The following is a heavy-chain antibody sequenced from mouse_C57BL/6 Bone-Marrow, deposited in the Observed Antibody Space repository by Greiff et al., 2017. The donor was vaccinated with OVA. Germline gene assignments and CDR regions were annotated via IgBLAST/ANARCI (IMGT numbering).Heavy chain of an antibody. J-gene: IGHJ3*01. D-gene: IGHD3-1*01. CDR2: ISSGGSYT. CDR1: GFTFSSYG. Sequence: EVKLEESGGDLVKPGGSLKLSCAASGFTFSSYGMSWVRQTPDKRLEWVATISSGGSYTYYPDSVKGRFTISRDNAKNTLYLQMSSLKSEDTAMYYCARGGSFAYWGQGTLVTVSA. V-gene: IGHV5-6*02. CDR3: ARGGSFAY.